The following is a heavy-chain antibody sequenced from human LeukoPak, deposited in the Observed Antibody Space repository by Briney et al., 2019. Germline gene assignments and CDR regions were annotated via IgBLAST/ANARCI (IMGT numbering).Heavy chain of an antibody. CDR2: INHSGST. D-gene: IGHD2-2*01. Sequence: PSETLSLTCAVYGGSFSGYYWSWIRQPPGKGLEWIGEINHSGSTNYNLSLKSRVTISVDTSKNQFSLKLSSVTAADTAVYYCARGLRYCSSTSCYGKYFQHWGQGTLVTVSS. CDR1: GGSFSGYY. CDR3: ARGLRYCSSTSCYGKYFQH. J-gene: IGHJ1*01. V-gene: IGHV4-34*01.